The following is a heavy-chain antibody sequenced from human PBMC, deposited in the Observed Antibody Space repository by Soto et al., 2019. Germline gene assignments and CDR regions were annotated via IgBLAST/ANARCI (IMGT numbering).Heavy chain of an antibody. V-gene: IGHV4-59*01. D-gene: IGHD5-18*01. CDR2: IYYSGST. J-gene: IGHJ5*02. CDR1: GGSISSYY. CDR3: ARGCYSYGYNPGNWFDP. Sequence: SETLSLTCTVSGGSISSYYWSWIRQPPGKGLEWIGYIYYSGSTNYNPSLKSRVTISVDTSKNQFSLKLSSVTAADTAVYYCARGCYSYGYNPGNWFDPWGQGSLVTVSS.